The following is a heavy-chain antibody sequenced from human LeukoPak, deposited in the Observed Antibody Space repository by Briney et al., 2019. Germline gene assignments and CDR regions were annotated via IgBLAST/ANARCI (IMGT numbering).Heavy chain of an antibody. CDR1: GGTFSSYT. Sequence: SVKVSCKASGGTFSSYTISWVRQAPGQGLEWMGRIIPILGIANYAQKFQGRVTITADKSTSTAYMELSSLRSEDTAVYYCARERAVPAASPSIWFDPWGQGTLVTVSS. J-gene: IGHJ5*02. CDR2: IIPILGIA. V-gene: IGHV1-69*04. D-gene: IGHD2-2*01. CDR3: ARERAVPAASPSIWFDP.